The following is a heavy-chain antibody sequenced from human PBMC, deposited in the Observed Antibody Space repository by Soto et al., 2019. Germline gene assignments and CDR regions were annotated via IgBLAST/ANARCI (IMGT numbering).Heavy chain of an antibody. CDR1: GGSISSGGYY. J-gene: IGHJ5*02. Sequence: QVQLQESGPGLVKPSQTLSLTCTVSGGSISSGGYYWSWIRQHPGKGLEWIGYIYYSGSTYYNPSLKSRVTISVDTSKNPFALKLSSVTAADTAVYYCARLGVRWTNGVLLNWFDPWGQGTLVTVSS. D-gene: IGHD2-8*01. V-gene: IGHV4-31*03. CDR2: IYYSGST. CDR3: ARLGVRWTNGVLLNWFDP.